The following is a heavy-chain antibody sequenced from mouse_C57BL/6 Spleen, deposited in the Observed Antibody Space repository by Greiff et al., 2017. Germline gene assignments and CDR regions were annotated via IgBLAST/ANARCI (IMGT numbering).Heavy chain of an antibody. CDR1: GYTFTSYW. V-gene: IGHV1-53*01. Sequence: VQLQQPGTELVKPGASVKLSCKASGYTFTSYWMHWVKQRPGQGLEWIGNINPSNGGTNYNEKFKSKATLTVDKSSSTAYMQLSSLTSEDSAVYYCARYDGYYDYYFDYWGQGTTLTVSS. J-gene: IGHJ2*01. CDR3: ARYDGYYDYYFDY. CDR2: INPSNGGT. D-gene: IGHD2-3*01.